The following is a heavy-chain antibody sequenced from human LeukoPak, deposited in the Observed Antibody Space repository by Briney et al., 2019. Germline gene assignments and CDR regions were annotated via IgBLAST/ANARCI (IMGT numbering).Heavy chain of an antibody. D-gene: IGHD3-3*01. CDR3: AKKIAGRGSHDFWSGNFDY. J-gene: IGHJ4*02. V-gene: IGHV3-53*01. Sequence: GGSLRLSCAASGFTVSSNYMSWVRQAPGKGLEWVSVIYSGGSTYYADSVKGRFTISRDNSKNTLYLQMNSLRAEDTAVYYCAKKIAGRGSHDFWSGNFDYWGQGTLVTVSS. CDR1: GFTVSSNY. CDR2: IYSGGST.